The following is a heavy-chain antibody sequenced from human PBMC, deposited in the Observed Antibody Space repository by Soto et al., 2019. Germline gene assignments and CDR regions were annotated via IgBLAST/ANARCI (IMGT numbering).Heavy chain of an antibody. CDR2: IYHSGST. D-gene: IGHD6-25*01. Sequence: PSETLSLTCAVSGYSISSGYYWGWIRQPPGKGLEWIGSIYHSGSTYYNPSLKSRVTISVDTSKNQFSLKLSSVTAADTAVYYCASSVIAAAVPDVWGQGTTVTVS. CDR1: GYSISSGYY. V-gene: IGHV4-38-2*01. CDR3: ASSVIAAAVPDV. J-gene: IGHJ6*02.